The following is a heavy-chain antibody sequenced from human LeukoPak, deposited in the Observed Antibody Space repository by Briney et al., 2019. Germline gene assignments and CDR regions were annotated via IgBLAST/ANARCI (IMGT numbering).Heavy chain of an antibody. D-gene: IGHD3-22*01. Sequence: GGSLRLSCAASGFSFSTYSMTWVRQAPGKGLEWVSAISGSGGSTYYADSVKGRFTISRDNSKNTLYLQMNSLRAEDTAVYYCAKASAMIVVVSKHFDYWGQGTLVTVSS. V-gene: IGHV3-23*01. CDR2: ISGSGGST. CDR1: GFSFSTYS. CDR3: AKASAMIVVVSKHFDY. J-gene: IGHJ4*02.